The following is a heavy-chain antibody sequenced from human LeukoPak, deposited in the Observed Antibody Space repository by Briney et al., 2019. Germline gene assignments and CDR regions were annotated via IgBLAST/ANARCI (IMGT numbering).Heavy chain of an antibody. V-gene: IGHV3-9*01. D-gene: IGHD6-13*01. CDR3: VKDKGVEAAAGTWGGFDY. CDR2: ISWNSGSI. J-gene: IGHJ4*02. Sequence: GRSLRLSCAASGFTFADYAMHWVRQAPGKGLEWVSGISWNSGSIGYADSVKSRFTISRDNAKTSLYLQMNSLRAEDTALHYCVKDKGVEAAAGTWGGFDYWGQGTLVTVSS. CDR1: GFTFADYA.